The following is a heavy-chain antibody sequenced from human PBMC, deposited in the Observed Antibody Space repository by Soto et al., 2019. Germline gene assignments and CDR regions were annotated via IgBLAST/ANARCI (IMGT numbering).Heavy chain of an antibody. CDR3: ATFCSGGSCLSG. Sequence: HVQLVQSGAEVKKPGASVKVSCKASGYTFTSYDITWVRQAPGQGLEWIGWISASSGNTNYAQKFQGRVTMTTDTSTSTAYMELRSLRSDDTAVYYCATFCSGGSCLSGWGQGTLVTVSS. CDR2: ISASSGNT. V-gene: IGHV1-18*04. D-gene: IGHD2-15*01. J-gene: IGHJ4*02. CDR1: GYTFTSYD.